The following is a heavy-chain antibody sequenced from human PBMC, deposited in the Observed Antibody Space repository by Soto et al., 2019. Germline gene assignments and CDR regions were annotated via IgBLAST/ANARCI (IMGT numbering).Heavy chain of an antibody. CDR1: GYTFTSYG. V-gene: IGHV1-18*01. D-gene: IGHD3-16*02. CDR2: ISAYNGNT. CDR3: ARLMITFGGVIVMSPDDPLFDY. Sequence: QVQLVQSGAEVKKPGASVKVSCKASGYTFTSYGISWVRQAPGRGLEWMGWISAYNGNTNYAQKLQGRVTMTTDTSTSTAYMELRSLRSDDTAVYYCARLMITFGGVIVMSPDDPLFDYWGQGTLVTVSS. J-gene: IGHJ4*02.